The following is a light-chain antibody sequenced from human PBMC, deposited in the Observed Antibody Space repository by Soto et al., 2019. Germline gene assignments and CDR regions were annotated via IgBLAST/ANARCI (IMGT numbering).Light chain of an antibody. CDR1: QDITDY. CDR3: QQYYSYPPIT. Sequence: DIQMTQSPSSLSASVGDRVSITCQASQDITDYLNWYQQKPGKAPKLLIYGGSHFEPGVPSRFSGSGSGTAFTFTISSLQPEDVGMYFCQQYYSYPPITFGQGTRLEIK. J-gene: IGKJ5*01. V-gene: IGKV1-33*01. CDR2: GGS.